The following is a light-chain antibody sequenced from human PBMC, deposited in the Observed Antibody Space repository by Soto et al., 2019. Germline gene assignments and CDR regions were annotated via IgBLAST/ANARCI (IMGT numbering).Light chain of an antibody. V-gene: IGKV3-20*01. Sequence: SPGTLSLSPGERATLSCRASQSVSSSYLAWYQQKPGQAPRLLIYGASSRATGIPDRFSGSGSGTDFTLTISRLEPEYFAVYYCQQYGSAPSTFGQWTQHEIK. CDR3: QQYGSAPST. CDR1: QSVSSSY. J-gene: IGKJ5*01. CDR2: GAS.